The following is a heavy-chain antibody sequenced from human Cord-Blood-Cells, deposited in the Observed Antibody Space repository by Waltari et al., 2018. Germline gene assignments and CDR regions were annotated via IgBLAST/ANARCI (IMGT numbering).Heavy chain of an antibody. CDR2: VYSGGST. CDR3: ARGKTFGGEGY. D-gene: IGHD2-21*01. CDR1: GFTVSSNY. J-gene: IGHJ4*02. Sequence: EVQLVESGGGWIQPGGSLRLSCAASGFTVSSNYMSWVRQASGKGLEWVSVVYSGGSTYYAGSVKGRFTSSRDNSKNTLYLQMNSLRAEDTAVYYCARGKTFGGEGYWGQGTLVTVSS. V-gene: IGHV3-53*01.